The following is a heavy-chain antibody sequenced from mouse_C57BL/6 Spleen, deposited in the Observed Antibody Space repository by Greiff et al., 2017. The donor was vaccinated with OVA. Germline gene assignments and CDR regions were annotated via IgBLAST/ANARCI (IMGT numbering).Heavy chain of an antibody. D-gene: IGHD2-3*01. Sequence: VQLQQSGPELVKPGASVKISCKASGYTFTDYYMNWVKQSHGKSLEWIGDINPNNGGTSYNQKFKGKATLTVDKSSSTAYMELRSLTSEDSAVYYCARTYDGYDNYFDYWGQGTTLTVSS. CDR1: GYTFTDYY. CDR2: INPNNGGT. CDR3: ARTYDGYDNYFDY. J-gene: IGHJ2*01. V-gene: IGHV1-26*01.